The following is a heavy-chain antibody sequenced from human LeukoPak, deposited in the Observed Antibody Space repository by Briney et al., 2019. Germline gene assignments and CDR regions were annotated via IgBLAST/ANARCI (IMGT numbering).Heavy chain of an antibody. CDR1: GYSFTSYW. V-gene: IGHV5-51*01. J-gene: IGHJ1*01. Sequence: GESLKISCKGPGYSFTSYWTAWVRQMPGKGLEWLGIVNPADSDTRYSPSFQGQVTISVDKTISTAYLQWSSLQASDTAMYYCATVPRIPAVGNTEYFQYWGQGTLVTVSS. CDR3: ATVPRIPAVGNTEYFQY. D-gene: IGHD6-13*01. CDR2: VNPADSDT.